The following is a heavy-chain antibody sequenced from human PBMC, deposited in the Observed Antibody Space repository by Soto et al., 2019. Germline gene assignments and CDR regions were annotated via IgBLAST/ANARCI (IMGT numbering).Heavy chain of an antibody. CDR3: ATRGSYSAYGELDY. CDR2: ISGRGENT. J-gene: IGHJ4*02. V-gene: IGHV3-23*01. CDR1: GFTFSSYA. Sequence: EVELLESGGGLVQPGGSLRLSCAASGFTFSSYAMTWVRQPPGKGLEWVSGISGRGENTFYADSVKGRFTISRDKSKRTLYLQMDRLRAEDTAVYYCATRGSYSAYGELDYWGRGTLVTVSS. D-gene: IGHD5-12*01.